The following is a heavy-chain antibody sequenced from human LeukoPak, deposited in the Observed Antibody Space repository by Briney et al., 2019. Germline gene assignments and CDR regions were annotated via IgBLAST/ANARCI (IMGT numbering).Heavy chain of an antibody. J-gene: IGHJ5*02. Sequence: SETLSLTCAVYGGSFSSYYWSGIRQPPGKGLEWSGEITHSGSTNYNPSLKSPVTISVDTSKNQFSLKLSSVTAADTAVYYCASLRGPDCYPTRFDPWGQGTLVTVSS. CDR2: ITHSGST. CDR3: ASLRGPDCYPTRFDP. CDR1: GGSFSSYY. D-gene: IGHD2-21*02. V-gene: IGHV4-34*01.